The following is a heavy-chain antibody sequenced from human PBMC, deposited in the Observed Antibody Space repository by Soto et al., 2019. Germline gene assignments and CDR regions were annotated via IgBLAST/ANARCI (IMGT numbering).Heavy chain of an antibody. J-gene: IGHJ2*01. D-gene: IGHD2-21*02. CDR3: ARADCGGDCYPLTPPYWYFDL. V-gene: IGHV4-30-2*01. CDR2: IYHSGST. Sequence: QLQLQESGSGLVKPSQTLSLTCAVSGGSISSGGYSWSWIRQPPGKGLEWIGYIYHSGSTYYNPSLKSRVTISVDRSKNQFSLKLSSVTAADTAVYYCARADCGGDCYPLTPPYWYFDLWGRGTLVTVSS. CDR1: GGSISSGGYS.